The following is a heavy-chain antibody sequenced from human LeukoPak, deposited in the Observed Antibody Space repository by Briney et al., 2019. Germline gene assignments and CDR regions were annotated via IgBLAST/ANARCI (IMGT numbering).Heavy chain of an antibody. CDR3: AKTTVGYSSGRYPGWPADC. CDR2: ISYDGSNK. V-gene: IGHV3-33*06. Sequence: GGSLRLSCAASGFTFSSFGMHWVRQAPGKGLEWVAVISYDGSNKYSADSVKGRFTISRDNSKNTLYLQMNSLTADDTAVYYCAKTTVGYSSGRYPGWPADCWGQGTLVTVSS. D-gene: IGHD6-19*01. J-gene: IGHJ4*02. CDR1: GFTFSSFG.